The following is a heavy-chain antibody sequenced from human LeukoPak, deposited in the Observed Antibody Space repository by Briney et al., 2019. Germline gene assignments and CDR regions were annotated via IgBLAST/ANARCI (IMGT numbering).Heavy chain of an antibody. CDR2: IYSGGST. J-gene: IGHJ4*02. D-gene: IGHD3-22*01. CDR1: GFTVSSNY. V-gene: IGHV3-53*05. Sequence: PGGSLRLSCAASGFTVSSNYMSWVRQAPGKGLEWVSVIYSGGSTYYADSVKGRFTISRDNSKNTLYLQMNSLRAEDTAVYYCARDRGYKPYYYDSSGYYYYWGQGTLVTVSS. CDR3: ARDRGYKPYYYDSSGYYYY.